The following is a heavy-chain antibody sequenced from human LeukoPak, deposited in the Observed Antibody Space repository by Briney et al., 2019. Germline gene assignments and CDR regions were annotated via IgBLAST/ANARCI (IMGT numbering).Heavy chain of an antibody. Sequence: ASVTVSCKASGYTFIHHYIHWVRQAPGQGLEWMGWINPNNGVTTYAQKFQGRVTMTSDTSISTAYMELSRLRSDDTAVYYCVRIFRGPDFWGQGTLVTVSS. CDR1: GYTFIHHY. J-gene: IGHJ4*02. D-gene: IGHD3-10*01. V-gene: IGHV1-2*02. CDR3: VRIFRGPDF. CDR2: INPNNGVT.